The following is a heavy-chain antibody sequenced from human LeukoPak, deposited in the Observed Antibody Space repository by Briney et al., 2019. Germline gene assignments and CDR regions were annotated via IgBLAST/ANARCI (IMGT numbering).Heavy chain of an antibody. J-gene: IGHJ3*02. Sequence: GESLKISCKGSGYSFTNYWIGWVRQMPGKGLEWMGIVYPGDSNTKYSPSLQGQVTISVDKSSSTAYLQWSSLKASDTAMYYCARQVQHYFAFDIWGQGTMLIVSS. D-gene: IGHD2/OR15-2a*01. V-gene: IGHV5-51*01. CDR3: ARQVQHYFAFDI. CDR1: GYSFTNYW. CDR2: VYPGDSNT.